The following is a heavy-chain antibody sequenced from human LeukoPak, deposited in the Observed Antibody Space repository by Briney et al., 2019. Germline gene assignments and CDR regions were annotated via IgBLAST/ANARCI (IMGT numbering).Heavy chain of an antibody. J-gene: IGHJ4*02. CDR2: IGSSGGPT. Sequence: GGSLRLSCAASGFTFSNYAMSWVRQAPGKGLEWVSAIGSSGGPTYYANSVKGRFTISRDNSKNTLYLHMNSLSAEDTAVYYCAKDIDNGDYVVYWGQGTLVTVSS. CDR3: AKDIDNGDYVVY. CDR1: GFTFSNYA. D-gene: IGHD4-17*01. V-gene: IGHV3-23*01.